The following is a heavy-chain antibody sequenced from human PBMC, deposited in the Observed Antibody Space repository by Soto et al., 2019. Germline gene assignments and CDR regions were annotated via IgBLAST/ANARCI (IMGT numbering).Heavy chain of an antibody. V-gene: IGHV1-69*13. D-gene: IGHD2-15*01. CDR1: GGTFSSYA. CDR2: IIPIFGTA. J-gene: IGHJ5*02. Sequence: SVKVSXKASGGTFSSYAISWVRQAPGQGLEWMGGIIPIFGTANYAQKFQGRVTITADESTSTAYMELSSLRSEDTAVYYCARVRRVAARNWFDPWGQGTLVTV. CDR3: ARVRRVAARNWFDP.